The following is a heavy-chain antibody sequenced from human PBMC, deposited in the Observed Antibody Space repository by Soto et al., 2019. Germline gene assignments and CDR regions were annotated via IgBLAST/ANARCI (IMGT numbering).Heavy chain of an antibody. CDR2: IYYSGST. V-gene: IGHV4-31*03. Sequence: SETLSLTCTVSGGSISSGGYYWSWIRQHPGKGLEWIGYIYYSGSTYYNPSLKSRVTISVDTSKNQFSLKLSSVTAADTAVYYCARVDEIMITFGGVTDSHFDYWGQGTLVTVSS. D-gene: IGHD3-16*01. CDR1: GGSISSGGYY. J-gene: IGHJ4*02. CDR3: ARVDEIMITFGGVTDSHFDY.